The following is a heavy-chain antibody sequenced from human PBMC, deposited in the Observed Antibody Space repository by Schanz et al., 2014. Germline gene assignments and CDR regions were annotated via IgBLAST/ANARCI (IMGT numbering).Heavy chain of an antibody. V-gene: IGHV1-18*01. J-gene: IGHJ3*02. CDR3: ARGTMPGTFDI. D-gene: IGHD2-2*01. CDR1: GYTFTSYG. Sequence: QVQLVQSGAEVKKPGASVKVSCKASGYTFTSYGINWVRQAPGQGLEWMGWISAYNGNTNYAQKLQGRVTFTADKSTSTAYMELSSLRYEDTALYYCARGTMPGTFDIWGQGTMVTVSS. CDR2: ISAYNGNT.